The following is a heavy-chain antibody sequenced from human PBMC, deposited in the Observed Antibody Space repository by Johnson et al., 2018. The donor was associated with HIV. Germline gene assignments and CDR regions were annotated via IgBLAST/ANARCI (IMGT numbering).Heavy chain of an antibody. CDR1: GFAFADYG. Sequence: VQLVESGGVVVWPGGSLRLSCAASGFAFADYGMHWVRQPPGKGLEWVSFIDWDGISAYYADSVKGRFTISRDNNKNSLYLEMTSLRAEDTALYYCAKGPGDALDIWGQGTMVTVSS. J-gene: IGHJ3*02. CDR2: IDWDGISA. V-gene: IGHV3-43D*03. CDR3: AKGPGDALDI.